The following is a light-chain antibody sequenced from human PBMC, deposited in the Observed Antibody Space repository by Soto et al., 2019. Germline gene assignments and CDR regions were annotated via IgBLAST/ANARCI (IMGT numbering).Light chain of an antibody. J-gene: IGKJ4*01. CDR1: QSVSSY. V-gene: IGKV3-11*01. CDR3: QQRRNWPLT. CDR2: DAS. Sequence: EIVLAQSPATLSLSPGQTATLSGGSSQSVSSYLAWYQQKPGQAPRLLIYDASNRATGIPARFSGSGSGTDFPLTISSLEPEDFEVYYCQQRRNWPLTFGGGTKLDIK.